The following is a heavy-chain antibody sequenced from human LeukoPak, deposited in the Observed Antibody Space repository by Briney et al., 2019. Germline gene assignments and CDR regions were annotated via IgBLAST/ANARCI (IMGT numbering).Heavy chain of an antibody. CDR3: ARDIVVVVAAINWFDP. Sequence: PSETLSLTCTVSGGSISSYYWSWLRQPPGKGLEWIGYIYYSGSTNYNPSLKSRVTMSVDTSKNQFSLKLSSVTAADTAVYYCARDIVVVVAAINWFDPWGQGTLVTVSS. CDR2: IYYSGST. J-gene: IGHJ5*02. V-gene: IGHV4-59*12. CDR1: GGSISSYY. D-gene: IGHD2-15*01.